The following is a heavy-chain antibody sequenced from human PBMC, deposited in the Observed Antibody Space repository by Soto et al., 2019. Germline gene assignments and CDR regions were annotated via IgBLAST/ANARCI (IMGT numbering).Heavy chain of an antibody. V-gene: IGHV4-59*01. CDR1: GGFISNYY. CDR3: AGGSDYYDSSGYYFDY. J-gene: IGHJ4*02. D-gene: IGHD3-22*01. CDR2: IYNSGGT. Sequence: SETLSLTCTVSGGFISNYYWSWIRQPPGKGLEWIGYIYNSGGTNYNPSLKSRVTISVDTSKNQFSLKLSSVTAADTAVYYCAGGSDYYDSSGYYFDYWGQGTLVTVSS.